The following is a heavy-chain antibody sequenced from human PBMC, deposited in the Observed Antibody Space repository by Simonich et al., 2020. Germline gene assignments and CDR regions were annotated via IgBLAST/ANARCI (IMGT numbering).Heavy chain of an antibody. D-gene: IGHD1-26*01. J-gene: IGHJ3*02. CDR2: ISSRSSYI. V-gene: IGHV3-21*01. CDR1: GFTFSSYS. Sequence: EVQLVESGGGLVKPGGSLRLSCAASGFTFSSYSMNWVRQAPGKGLEWVSSISSRSSYIYYADSVKGRFTISRDNAKNSLYLQMNSLRAEDTAVYYCARGIVGASGAFDIWGQGTMVTVSS. CDR3: ARGIVGASGAFDI.